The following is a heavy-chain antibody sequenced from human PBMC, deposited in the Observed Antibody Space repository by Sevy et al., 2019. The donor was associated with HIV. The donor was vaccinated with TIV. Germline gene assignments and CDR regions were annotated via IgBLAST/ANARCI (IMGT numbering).Heavy chain of an antibody. D-gene: IGHD3-10*01. J-gene: IGHJ4*02. CDR3: AKKKKTAYGSGSYSGY. Sequence: GGSLRLSCAASGFTFSSYAMSWVRQAPGKGLEWVSAVSGSGGSTYYADSVKGRFTISRDNSKNTLYLQMNSLRAEDTAVYYCAKKKKTAYGSGSYSGYWGQGTLVTVSS. CDR1: GFTFSSYA. CDR2: VSGSGGST. V-gene: IGHV3-23*01.